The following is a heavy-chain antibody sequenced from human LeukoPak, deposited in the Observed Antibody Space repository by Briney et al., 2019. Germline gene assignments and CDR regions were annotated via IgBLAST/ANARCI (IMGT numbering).Heavy chain of an antibody. CDR3: ASRGIWDLQNGNGFDP. J-gene: IGHJ5*02. Sequence: SETLSLTCSISGDSITTNSYWWGGIRQSPGKGLEWIGSIYSSGNSYYNPSLKTRATISPDTSKNQYSLRLTSVTAADTAIYYFASRGIWDLQNGNGFDPWGQGILVIVSS. CDR2: IYSSGNS. V-gene: IGHV4-39*01. CDR1: GDSITTNSYW. D-gene: IGHD3-16*01.